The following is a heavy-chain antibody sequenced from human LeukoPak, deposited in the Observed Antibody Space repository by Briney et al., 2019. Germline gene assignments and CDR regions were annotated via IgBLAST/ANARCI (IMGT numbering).Heavy chain of an antibody. J-gene: IGHJ4*02. CDR3: ARGVGAKGGFDY. CDR1: GYTFTDYG. V-gene: IGHV1-3*01. D-gene: IGHD1-26*01. Sequence: ASVKVSCKVSGYTFTDYGMHWVRQAPGQALEWMGWINAGNGNTKYSEKFQGRVTITTDESTSTAYMELSSLRSEDTAVYYCARGVGAKGGFDYWGQGTLVTVSS. CDR2: INAGNGNT.